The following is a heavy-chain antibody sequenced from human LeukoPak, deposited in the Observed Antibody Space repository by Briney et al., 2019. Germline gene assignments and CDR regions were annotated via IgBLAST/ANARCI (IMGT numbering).Heavy chain of an antibody. J-gene: IGHJ4*02. V-gene: IGHV1-46*01. Sequence: ASVKVSCKASGYTFIADYSVHWVRQAPGQGLEWMGWIKPYSGGSTSYAQKFQGRVTMTRDTSTSTVYMELSSLRSEDTAVYYCARDQVSYSSGYSYPDYWGQGTLVTVSS. CDR1: GYTFIADYS. CDR3: ARDQVSYSSGYSYPDY. D-gene: IGHD3-22*01. CDR2: IKPYSGGST.